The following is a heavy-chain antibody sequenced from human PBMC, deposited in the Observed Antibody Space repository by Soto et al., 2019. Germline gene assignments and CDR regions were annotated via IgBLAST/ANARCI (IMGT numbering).Heavy chain of an antibody. D-gene: IGHD3-22*01. CDR1: GFTFSSYA. V-gene: IGHV3-23*01. CDR2: ISGSGGST. Sequence: GGSLRLSCAASGFTFSSYAMNWVRQAPGKGLEWVSGISGSGGSTYYADSVKGRFTISRDNSKNTLYLQMNNLRAEDTAVYYCAKAKMIVVVISFDYWGQGSLVTVSS. CDR3: AKAKMIVVVISFDY. J-gene: IGHJ4*02.